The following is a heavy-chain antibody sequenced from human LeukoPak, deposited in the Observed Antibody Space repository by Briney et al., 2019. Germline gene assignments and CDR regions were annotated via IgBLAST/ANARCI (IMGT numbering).Heavy chain of an antibody. CDR2: IYYSGST. CDR3: ARMPWGIAARPEFDY. J-gene: IGHJ4*02. CDR1: GGSISSGDYY. Sequence: SQTLSLTCTVSGGSISSGDYYWSWIRQPPGKGLEWIGYIYYSGSTYYNPSLKSRVTISVDTSKNQFSLKLSSVTAADTAVYYCARMPWGIAARPEFDYWGQGTLVTVSS. D-gene: IGHD6-6*01. V-gene: IGHV4-30-4*08.